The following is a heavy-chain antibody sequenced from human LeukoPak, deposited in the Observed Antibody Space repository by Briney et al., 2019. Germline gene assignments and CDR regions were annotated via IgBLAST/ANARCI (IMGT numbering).Heavy chain of an antibody. V-gene: IGHV4-59*01. CDR1: GGSISSYY. J-gene: IGHJ5*02. CDR3: ARAERRNPYSSGWYLPYNWFDP. Sequence: SETPSLTCTVSGGSISSYYWSWIRQPPGKGLEWIGYIYYSGSTNYNPSLKSRVTISVDTSKNQFSLKLSSVTAADTAVYYCARAERRNPYSSGWYLPYNWFDPWGQGTLVTVSS. D-gene: IGHD6-19*01. CDR2: IYYSGST.